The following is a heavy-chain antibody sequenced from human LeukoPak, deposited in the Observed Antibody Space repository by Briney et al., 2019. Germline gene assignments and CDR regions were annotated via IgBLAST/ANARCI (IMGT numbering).Heavy chain of an antibody. CDR1: GFPFYSYW. D-gene: IGHD1/OR15-1a*01. J-gene: IGHJ6*02. V-gene: IGHV3-7*03. CDR2: IRHDGSTE. CDR3: ARNNDMDV. Sequence: GGSLRLSCTASGFPFYSYWMTWVRQTPGKGLEWVANIRHDGSTEYYVDSVKGRFTISRDNAMNPLYLQMDSLRVEDTAIYYCARNNDMDVWGQGTTVIVSS.